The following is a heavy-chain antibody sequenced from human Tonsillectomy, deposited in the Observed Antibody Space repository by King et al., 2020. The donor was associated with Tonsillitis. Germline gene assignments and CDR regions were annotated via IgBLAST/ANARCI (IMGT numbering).Heavy chain of an antibody. CDR1: GFTFSTYD. D-gene: IGHD1-26*01. Sequence: VQLVESGGGVVQPGRSLRLSCAASGFTFSTYDMHWVRQSPGKGLEWMAVISYDGSDKQYADSVKGRFIISRDNSKNTLYLQMNSLRAEDTAVYYCARDREDNSGTYLHAFDIWGQGTMVTVSS. CDR2: ISYDGSDK. V-gene: IGHV3-30-3*01. CDR3: ARDREDNSGTYLHAFDI. J-gene: IGHJ3*02.